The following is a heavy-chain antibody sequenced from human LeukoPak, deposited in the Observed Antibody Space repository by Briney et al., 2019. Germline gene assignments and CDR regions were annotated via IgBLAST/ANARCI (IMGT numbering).Heavy chain of an antibody. Sequence: PSETLSLTCAVYGGSFSGYYWSWIRQPPGKGLEWIGEINHSGSTNYNPSLKSRVTISVDTSKNQFSLKLSSVTAADTAVYYCARHVPSSGTVFDYWGQGTLVTVSS. CDR2: INHSGST. D-gene: IGHD6-13*01. V-gene: IGHV4-34*01. CDR3: ARHVPSSGTVFDY. J-gene: IGHJ4*02. CDR1: GGSFSGYY.